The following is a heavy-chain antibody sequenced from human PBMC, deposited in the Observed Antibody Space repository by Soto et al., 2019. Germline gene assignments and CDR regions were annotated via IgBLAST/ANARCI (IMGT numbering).Heavy chain of an antibody. CDR2: IYYSGST. J-gene: IGHJ5*02. D-gene: IGHD2-15*01. V-gene: IGHV4-61*08. CDR1: GGSISSGGYY. CDR3: GSGGAPNWFDP. Sequence: SETLSLTCTVSGGSISSGGYYWSWIRQHPGKGLEWIGYIYYSGSTNYNPSLKSRVTISVDTSKNQFSLKLSSVTAADTAVYNCGSGGAPNWFDPWGQGTLVTVSS.